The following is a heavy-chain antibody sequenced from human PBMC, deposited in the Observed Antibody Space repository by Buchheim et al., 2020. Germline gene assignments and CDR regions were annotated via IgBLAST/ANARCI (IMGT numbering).Heavy chain of an antibody. CDR1: GGSIRSNY. CDR2: VYHSGTT. Sequence: QVQLQEWGPGLVKPSETLSLSCTVSGGSIRSNYWSWIRQPPGKGLEYLGQVYHSGTTNYNPSLKSQVSISLDTSKNQFSLELRSVTAADTAVYYCARDIEVVGATLYFDLWGRGT. J-gene: IGHJ2*01. V-gene: IGHV4-59*01. CDR3: ARDIEVVGATLYFDL. D-gene: IGHD1-26*01.